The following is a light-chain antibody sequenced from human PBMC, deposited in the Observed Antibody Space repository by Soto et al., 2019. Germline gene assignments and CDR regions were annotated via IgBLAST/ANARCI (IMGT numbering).Light chain of an antibody. Sequence: QSALTQPASVSGSPGQSITISCTGTSNDVGSYNLVSWYQQHPGKAPKLMIYEVSKRPSGVSNRFSGSKSGNTASLTISGLQAEDGADYYCCSHAGRSTSYYVLGTGTKLTVL. CDR2: EVS. CDR3: CSHAGRSTSYYV. J-gene: IGLJ1*01. V-gene: IGLV2-23*02. CDR1: SNDVGSYNL.